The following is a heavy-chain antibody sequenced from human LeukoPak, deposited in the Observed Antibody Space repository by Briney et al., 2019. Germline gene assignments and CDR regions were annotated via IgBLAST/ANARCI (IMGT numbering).Heavy chain of an antibody. D-gene: IGHD1-26*01. Sequence: PGGSLRLSCAASGFNFSSYSMNWVRQAPGKGLEWVSSISSSSSYIYYADSVKGRFTISRDNAKNSLYLQMNSLRAEDTAVYYCARDRDSGSYNNWFGPWGQGTLVTVSS. V-gene: IGHV3-21*01. CDR2: ISSSSSYI. CDR1: GFNFSSYS. CDR3: ARDRDSGSYNNWFGP. J-gene: IGHJ5*02.